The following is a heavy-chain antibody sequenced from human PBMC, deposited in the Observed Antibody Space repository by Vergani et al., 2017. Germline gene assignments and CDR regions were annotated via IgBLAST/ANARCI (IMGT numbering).Heavy chain of an antibody. J-gene: IGHJ4*02. CDR3: ARVNASPSFDY. V-gene: IGHV4-59*01. CDR1: GGSISSYY. CDR2: IYYSGST. D-gene: IGHD6-6*01. Sequence: QVQLQESGPGLVKPSETLSLTCTVSGGSISSYYWSWIRHPPGKGLEWIGDIYYSGSTNYNPSLKSRVTISVDTSKNQFSLKRNSVTAADTAVYYCARVNASPSFDYWGQGTLVTVSS.